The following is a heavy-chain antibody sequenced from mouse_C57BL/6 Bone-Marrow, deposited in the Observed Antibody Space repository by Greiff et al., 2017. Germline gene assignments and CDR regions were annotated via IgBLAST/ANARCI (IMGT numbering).Heavy chain of an antibody. CDR1: GYTFTDYY. V-gene: IGHV1-19*01. D-gene: IGHD1-1*01. Sequence: VHVKQSGPVLVKPGASVKMSCKASGYTFTDYYMNWVKQSHGKSLEWIGVINPYNGGTSYNQKFKGKATLTVDKSSSTAYMELNSLTSEDSAVYYCARRGVITTVVARWYFDVWGTGTTVTVSS. CDR2: INPYNGGT. CDR3: ARRGVITTVVARWYFDV. J-gene: IGHJ1*03.